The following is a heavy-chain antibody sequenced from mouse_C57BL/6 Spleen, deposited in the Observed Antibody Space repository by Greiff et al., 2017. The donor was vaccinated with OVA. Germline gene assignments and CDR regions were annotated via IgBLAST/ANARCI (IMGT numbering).Heavy chain of an antibody. CDR1: GFTFSDYG. V-gene: IGHV5-17*01. CDR3: ARGDYGGYWYFDV. Sequence: EVMLVESGGGLVKPGGSLKLSCAASGFTFSDYGMHWVRQAPEKGLEWVAYISSGSSTIYYADTVKGRFTISRDNAKNTLFLQMTSLRSEDTAMYYCARGDYGGYWYFDVWGTGTTVTVSS. CDR2: ISSGSSTI. J-gene: IGHJ1*03. D-gene: IGHD2-4*01.